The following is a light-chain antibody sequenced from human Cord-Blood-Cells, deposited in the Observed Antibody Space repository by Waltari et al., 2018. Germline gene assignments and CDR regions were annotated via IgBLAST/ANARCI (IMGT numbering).Light chain of an antibody. CDR3: QQYNNWPYS. J-gene: IGKJ2*03. Sequence: VMTQYPATLSVSPGERATLSCRASQSVSSNLAWYQQKPGQAPRLLIYGASTRATGIPARFSGSGSGTEFTLTISSLQSEDFAVYYCQQYNNWPYSFGQGTKLDIK. V-gene: IGKV3-15*01. CDR2: GAS. CDR1: QSVSSN.